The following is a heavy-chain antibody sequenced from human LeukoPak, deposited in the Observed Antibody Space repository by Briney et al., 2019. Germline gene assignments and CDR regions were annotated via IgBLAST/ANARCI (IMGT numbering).Heavy chain of an antibody. CDR1: GFTFSSYS. J-gene: IGHJ4*02. CDR2: IGSRTGNI. D-gene: IGHD4/OR15-4a*01. V-gene: IGHV3-21*01. Sequence: GGSLRLSCAASGFTFSSYSMNWVRQAPGKGLEWVAFIGSRTGNIYYADSVNGRFSIPRDNAKDSVYLQMNSLRADDTAVYYCARETEPLDYGDSTNLDYWGQGTLVTVSS. CDR3: ARETEPLDYGDSTNLDY.